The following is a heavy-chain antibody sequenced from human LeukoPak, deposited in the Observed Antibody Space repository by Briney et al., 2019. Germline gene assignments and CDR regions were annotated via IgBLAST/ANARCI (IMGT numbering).Heavy chain of an antibody. CDR3: ARGRGYYYDSSGYYSFDY. D-gene: IGHD3-22*01. V-gene: IGHV4-30-4*01. J-gene: IGHJ4*02. CDR1: GGSISSGDYY. Sequence: PSQTLSLTCTVSGGSISSGDYYWRWIRQPPGKGLEWIGYIYYSGSTYYNPSLKSRVTISVDASKDQFSLKLSSVTAADTAVYYCARGRGYYYDSSGYYSFDYWGQGTLVTVSS. CDR2: IYYSGST.